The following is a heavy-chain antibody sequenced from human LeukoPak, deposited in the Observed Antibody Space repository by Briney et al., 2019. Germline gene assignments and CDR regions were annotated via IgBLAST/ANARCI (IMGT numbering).Heavy chain of an antibody. D-gene: IGHD6-19*01. CDR3: AGSPLNDAFDI. J-gene: IGHJ3*02. CDR2: IYYSGST. V-gene: IGHV4-39*07. CDR1: GGSISSSSYY. Sequence: PSETLSLTCTVSGGSISSSSYYWGWIRQPPGKGLEWIGSIYYSGSTYYNPSLKSRVTISVDTSKNQFSLKLSSVTAADTAVYYCAGSPLNDAFDIWGQGTMVTASS.